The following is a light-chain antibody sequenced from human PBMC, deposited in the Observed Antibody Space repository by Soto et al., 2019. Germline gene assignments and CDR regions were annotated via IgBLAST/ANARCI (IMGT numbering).Light chain of an antibody. CDR3: CSFAGSYTAWV. CDR2: DVS. CDR1: SSDVGGYNY. Sequence: QSALTQPRSVSGSPGQSVTISCTGTSSDVGGYNYVSWYQQYPGKAPKLGIYDVSKRPSGVPDRFSGSKSGNTASLTISGLQAEDEADYYCCSFAGSYTAWVFGAGTKLTVL. V-gene: IGLV2-11*01. J-gene: IGLJ3*02.